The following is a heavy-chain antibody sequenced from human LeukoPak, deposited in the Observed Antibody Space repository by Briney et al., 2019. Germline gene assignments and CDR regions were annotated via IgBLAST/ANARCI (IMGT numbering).Heavy chain of an antibody. CDR2: INPNSGGT. CDR3: ARTKGVYYYDSSALDY. J-gene: IGHJ4*02. D-gene: IGHD3-22*01. Sequence: ASVKVSCKASGYTFTGYYMHWVRQAPGQGLEWMGWINPNSGGTNYAQKFQGRVTMTRDTSISTAYMELSRLRCDDTAVYYCARTKGVYYYDSSALDYWGQGTLVTVSS. V-gene: IGHV1-2*02. CDR1: GYTFTGYY.